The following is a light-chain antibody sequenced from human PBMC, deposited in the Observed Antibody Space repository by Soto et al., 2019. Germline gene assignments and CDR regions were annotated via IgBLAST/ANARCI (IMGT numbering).Light chain of an antibody. V-gene: IGLV1-40*01. J-gene: IGLJ3*02. Sequence: QSVLTQPPSGSGAPGQRVTISCTGSSSNIGAHYDVHWYQQLPGTAPKLLIYGNSNRPSGVPDRFSGSKSGTSASLAITGLQAEDEADYYCQSYDSSLSGCVFGGGTKLTVL. CDR3: QSYDSSLSGCV. CDR2: GNS. CDR1: SSNIGAHYD.